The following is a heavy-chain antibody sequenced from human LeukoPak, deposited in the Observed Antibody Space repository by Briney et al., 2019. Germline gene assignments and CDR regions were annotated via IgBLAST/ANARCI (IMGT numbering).Heavy chain of an antibody. CDR1: GFTFSSYW. V-gene: IGHV3-7*01. Sequence: PGGSLRLSCAASGFTFSSYWMTWVRQAPGKGLEWVANIKQDGSEKYYVDSVKGRFTISRDNAKNSLYLQMNSLRAGDTAVYYCARDVRYSSSWYGFDYWGQGTLVTVSS. D-gene: IGHD6-13*01. J-gene: IGHJ4*02. CDR2: IKQDGSEK. CDR3: ARDVRYSSSWYGFDY.